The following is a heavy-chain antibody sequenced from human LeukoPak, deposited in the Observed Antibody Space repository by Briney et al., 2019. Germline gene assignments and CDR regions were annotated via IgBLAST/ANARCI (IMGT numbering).Heavy chain of an antibody. CDR2: INGRGDDT. J-gene: IGHJ4*02. V-gene: IGHV3-23*01. CDR3: AKGHRSSSSFFDS. D-gene: IGHD6-19*01. Sequence: PGGSLRLSCAAFSGFAMSWVRQAPGRGLEWVSAINGRGDDTYYPDSVKGQFTISRDNSNNTLYLQMNSLRAEDTAVYYCAKGHRSSSSFFDSWGQGILVTVSS. CDR1: SGFA.